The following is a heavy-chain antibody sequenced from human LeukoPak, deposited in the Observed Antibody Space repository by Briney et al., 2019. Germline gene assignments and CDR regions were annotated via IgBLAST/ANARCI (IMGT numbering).Heavy chain of an antibody. CDR1: GFTFSTHA. Sequence: GGSLRLSCAASGFTFSTHAMSWVRQAPGKGLEWVSGITGFYESIYYADSVKGRFTISRDNSKNTLYLQMNSLRAEDTAIYYCANFWGYCSDSSCYTVDYWGQGTLVTVSS. CDR2: ITGFYESI. CDR3: ANFWGYCSDSSCYTVDY. D-gene: IGHD2-2*02. V-gene: IGHV3-23*01. J-gene: IGHJ4*02.